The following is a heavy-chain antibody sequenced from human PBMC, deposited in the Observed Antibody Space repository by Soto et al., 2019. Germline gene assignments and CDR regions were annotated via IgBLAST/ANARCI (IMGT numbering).Heavy chain of an antibody. Sequence: QITLKESGPTLVKPTQTLTLTCTFSGFSLSTSGVGVGWIRQPPGKALEWLALFYWDDTKSYSPSLKSRLTITKDTAKNRLSLTMTNMYPVDTATYSCAGKGPELFRLDIGGQGTMVTVSS. D-gene: IGHD2-21*01. V-gene: IGHV2-5*02. CDR2: FYWDDTK. CDR3: AGKGPELFRLDI. CDR1: GFSLSTSGVG. J-gene: IGHJ3*02.